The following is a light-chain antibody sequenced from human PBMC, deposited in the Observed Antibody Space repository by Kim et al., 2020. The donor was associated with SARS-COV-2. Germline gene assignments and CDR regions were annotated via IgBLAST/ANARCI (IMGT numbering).Light chain of an antibody. V-gene: IGLV3-1*01. CDR2: QDS. J-gene: IGLJ3*02. CDR3: QAWDSSTAV. Sequence: SYELTQPTSVSVSPGQTASITCSGDKLGDKYACWYQQKPGQSPVLVIYQDSKRPSGIPERFSGSISGNTATLTISGTQAMDEADYYCQAWDSSTAVFGGGTQLTVL. CDR1: KLGDKY.